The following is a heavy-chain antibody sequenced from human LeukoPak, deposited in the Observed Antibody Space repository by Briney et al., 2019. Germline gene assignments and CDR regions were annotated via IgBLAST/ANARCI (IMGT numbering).Heavy chain of an antibody. J-gene: IGHJ3*02. CDR2: IKSKTDGGTT. CDR3: TTGVRLSGVFDI. D-gene: IGHD2-15*01. V-gene: IGHV3-15*01. Sequence: PGGSLRLSCAASGFTFSNAWMSWVRQAPGKGLEWVGRIKSKTDGGTTDYAAPVKGRFTISRDDSKNTLYLQMNSLKAEDAALYYSTTGVRLSGVFDIWGQGTMVTVSS. CDR1: GFTFSNAW.